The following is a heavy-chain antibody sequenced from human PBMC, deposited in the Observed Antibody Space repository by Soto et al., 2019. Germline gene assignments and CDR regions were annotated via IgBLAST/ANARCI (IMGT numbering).Heavy chain of an antibody. J-gene: IGHJ4*02. CDR2: MQPSSGRT. CDR1: GYSFTGLD. V-gene: IGHV1-8*01. CDR3: ARGVTAGVDY. D-gene: IGHD1-26*01. Sequence: VAPVKVSCKASGYSFTGLDINWVRQTTGPGLEWMGWMQPSSGRTGYAQKFQGRVTMTRDTSINTAYMELSSLTSDDTAFYYCARGVTAGVDYWGQGTLVTVSS.